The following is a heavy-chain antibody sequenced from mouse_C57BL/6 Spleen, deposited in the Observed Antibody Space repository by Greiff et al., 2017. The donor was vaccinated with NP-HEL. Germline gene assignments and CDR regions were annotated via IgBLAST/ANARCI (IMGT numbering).Heavy chain of an antibody. J-gene: IGHJ2*01. D-gene: IGHD1-1*01. Sequence: VQLKQSGAELVRPGSSVKMSCKTSGYTFTSYGINWVKQRPGQGLEWIGYIYIGNGYTEYNEKFKGKATLTSDTSSSTAYMQLSSLTSEDSAIYFCARYYYGSSYGGLYYFDYWGQGTTLTVSS. CDR2: IYIGNGYT. V-gene: IGHV1-58*01. CDR1: GYTFTSYG. CDR3: ARYYYGSSYGGLYYFDY.